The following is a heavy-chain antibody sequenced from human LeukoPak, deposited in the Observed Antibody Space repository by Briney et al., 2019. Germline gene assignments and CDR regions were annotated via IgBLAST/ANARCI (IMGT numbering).Heavy chain of an antibody. V-gene: IGHV3-7*01. CDR2: INEDGSEK. CDR1: GFSCSSYW. D-gene: IGHD1-26*01. Sequence: GGSLRLSCSASGFSCSSYWMSWVRQAPGKGLEWVAHINEDGSEKYYVDSVKGRFFISRDNAAKSLSLQMNRLRDADTAVSYCARVWVGAPAFEYWGQGNLVTVSS. J-gene: IGHJ4*02. CDR3: ARVWVGAPAFEY.